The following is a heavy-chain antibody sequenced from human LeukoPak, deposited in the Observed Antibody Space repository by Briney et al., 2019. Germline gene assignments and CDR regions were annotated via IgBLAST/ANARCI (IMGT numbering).Heavy chain of an antibody. CDR1: GFTFSSYW. Sequence: GGSLRLSCAASGFTFSSYWMSWVRQAPGKGLEGVANIKQDGSEKYYVDSVKGRFTISRDNAKNSLYLQMNSLRAEDTAVYYCARGCSGYDWVPIDYWGQGTLVTVSS. CDR3: ARGCSGYDWVPIDY. J-gene: IGHJ4*02. V-gene: IGHV3-7*01. CDR2: IKQDGSEK. D-gene: IGHD5-12*01.